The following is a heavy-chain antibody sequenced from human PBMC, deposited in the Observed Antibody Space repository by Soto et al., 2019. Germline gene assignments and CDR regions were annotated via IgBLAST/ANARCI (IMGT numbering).Heavy chain of an antibody. CDR1: GFTFSRYS. Sequence: GGSLRLSCAASGFTFSRYSMNWVRQAPGKGLEWVSSISSSSSYIYYADSVKGRFTISRYNAKNSLYLQMNSLRAEDTSVYYCATVRGMVRGVFDYWGQGTLVTVSS. J-gene: IGHJ4*02. CDR3: ATVRGMVRGVFDY. V-gene: IGHV3-21*01. D-gene: IGHD3-10*01. CDR2: ISSSSSYI.